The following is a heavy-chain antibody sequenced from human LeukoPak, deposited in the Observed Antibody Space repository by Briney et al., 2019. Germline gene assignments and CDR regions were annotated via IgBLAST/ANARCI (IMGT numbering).Heavy chain of an antibody. Sequence: ASVKVSCKASGYTFTSCGISWVRQAPGQGLEWMGWSSAYNGNTNYAQKFRGRVTMTTATSTITAYMEVRSLRSDDTAVYYCTRDLGVDTTMIFFDYWGQGSLVTVSS. J-gene: IGHJ4*02. CDR3: TRDLGVDTTMIFFDY. CDR1: GYTFTSCG. CDR2: SSAYNGNT. D-gene: IGHD5-18*01. V-gene: IGHV1-18*01.